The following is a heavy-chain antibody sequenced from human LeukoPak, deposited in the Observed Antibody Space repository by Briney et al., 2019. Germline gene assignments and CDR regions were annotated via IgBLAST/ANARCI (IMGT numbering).Heavy chain of an antibody. D-gene: IGHD2-21*02. V-gene: IGHV3-21*01. CDR1: GFTFSSYS. Sequence: PGGSLRLSCAASGFTFSSYSMNWVRQAPGKGLEWVSSISSSSSYIYYADSVKGRFTISRDNAKNSLYLQMNSLRAEDTAVYYCARNRRRGSCGGDCSTADYYYYGMDVWGQGTPVTVSS. CDR2: ISSSSSYI. CDR3: ARNRRRGSCGGDCSTADYYYYGMDV. J-gene: IGHJ6*02.